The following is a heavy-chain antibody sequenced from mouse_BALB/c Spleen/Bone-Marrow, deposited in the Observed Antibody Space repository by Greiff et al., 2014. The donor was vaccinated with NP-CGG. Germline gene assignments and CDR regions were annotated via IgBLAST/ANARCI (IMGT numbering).Heavy chain of an antibody. D-gene: IGHD4-1*01. CDR1: GFSLTNYG. CDR3: ARTGTRYAMDY. V-gene: IGHV2-6*02. J-gene: IGHJ4*01. Sequence: LQESGPGLVAPSQSLSITCTVSGFSLTNYGLHWVRQPPGKGLEWLVVIWSDGSTTYNSAPKSRLSINKDNSKSQVFLKMNSLQTDDTAIYYCARTGTRYAMDYWGQGTSVTVSS. CDR2: IWSDGST.